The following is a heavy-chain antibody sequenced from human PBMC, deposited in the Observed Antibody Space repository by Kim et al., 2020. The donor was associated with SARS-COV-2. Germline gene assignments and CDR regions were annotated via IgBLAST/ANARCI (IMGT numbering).Heavy chain of an antibody. D-gene: IGHD3-9*01. CDR3: ARSSYYDILTGYYYHFDY. CDR2: ISYDGSNK. J-gene: IGHJ4*02. Sequence: GGSLRLSCAASGFTFSSYAMHWVRQAPGKGLEWVAVISYDGSNKYYADSVKGRFTISRDNSKNTLYLQMNSLRAEDTAVYYCARSSYYDILTGYYYHFDYWGQGTLVTVSS. V-gene: IGHV3-30*04. CDR1: GFTFSSYA.